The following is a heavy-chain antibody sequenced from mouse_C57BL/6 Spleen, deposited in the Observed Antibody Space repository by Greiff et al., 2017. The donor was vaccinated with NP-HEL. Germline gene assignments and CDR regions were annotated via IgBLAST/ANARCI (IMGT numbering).Heavy chain of an antibody. CDR1: GFTFSDYG. CDR2: ISSGSSTI. J-gene: IGHJ3*01. V-gene: IGHV5-17*01. Sequence: EVKLMESGGGLVKPGGSLKLSCAASGFTFSDYGMHWVRQAPEKGLEWVAYISSGSSTIYYADTVKGRFTISRDNAKNTLFLQMTSLRSEDTAMYYCARALAGTSWFAYWGQGTLVTVSA. D-gene: IGHD4-1*01. CDR3: ARALAGTSWFAY.